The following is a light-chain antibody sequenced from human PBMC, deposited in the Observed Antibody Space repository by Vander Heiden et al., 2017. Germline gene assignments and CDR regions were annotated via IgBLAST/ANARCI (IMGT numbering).Light chain of an antibody. CDR1: QNISNF. CDR2: AAS. Sequence: DIQMTHSPSSLSLSLGDRVTITCRASQNISNFLNWYQQKPGKAPKLLIYAASSLQSGVPSRFSGSGSGTDFTLTISSLQPEDFATYYCQQTDSTPVTFGGGTKVEIK. J-gene: IGKJ4*01. V-gene: IGKV1-39*01. CDR3: QQTDSTPVT.